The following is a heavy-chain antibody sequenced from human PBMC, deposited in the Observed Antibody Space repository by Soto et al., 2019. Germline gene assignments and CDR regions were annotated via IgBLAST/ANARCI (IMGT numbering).Heavy chain of an antibody. CDR2: INHSGST. CDR1: GGSFSGYY. Sequence: QVQLQQWGAGLLKPSETLSLTCAVYGGSFSGYYWSWIRQPPGKGLEWIGEINHSGSTNYNPSLKSRVTISVDTSKNQFSLKLSSVTAADTAVYYCARGTGNTYYDFWSGYLRGCSLDYWGQGTLVTVSS. J-gene: IGHJ4*02. CDR3: ARGTGNTYYDFWSGYLRGCSLDY. V-gene: IGHV4-34*01. D-gene: IGHD3-3*01.